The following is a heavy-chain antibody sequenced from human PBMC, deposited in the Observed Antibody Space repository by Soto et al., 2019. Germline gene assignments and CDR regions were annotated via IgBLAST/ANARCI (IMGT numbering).Heavy chain of an antibody. D-gene: IGHD2-2*01. CDR2: IYYSGST. V-gene: IGHV4-59*01. CDR3: ARGRYCTTTSCAWFDS. J-gene: IGHJ5*01. CDR1: DASFSSYY. Sequence: SETLSLTCTVSDASFSSYYWVWIRQPPGKGLEWIGHIYYSGSTKYNPSLRSRVTMSVDMSKSQFSLKVTSVTAADTAVYYCARGRYCTTTSCAWFDSWGQGALVTVSS.